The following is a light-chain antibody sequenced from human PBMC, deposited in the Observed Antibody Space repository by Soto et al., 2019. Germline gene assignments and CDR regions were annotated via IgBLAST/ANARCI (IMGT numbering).Light chain of an antibody. Sequence: QSALTQPPSASGSPGQSVTISCTGSSSDVGAYNYVAWYQQRPGKAPKIMISDVNKRPSGVPDRFSGSKSGNTASLTVSGLQAEDEADYYCSSYAGNNIYVFGAGTKVTVL. CDR2: DVN. CDR3: SSYAGNNIYV. V-gene: IGLV2-8*01. J-gene: IGLJ1*01. CDR1: SSDVGAYNY.